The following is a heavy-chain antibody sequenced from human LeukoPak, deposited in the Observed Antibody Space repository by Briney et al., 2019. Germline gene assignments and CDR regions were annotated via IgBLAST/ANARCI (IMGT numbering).Heavy chain of an antibody. D-gene: IGHD1-26*01. Sequence: SETLSLTCTVSGGSISSYYWSWIRQPPGKGLEWIGYIYTSGSTNYNPSLKSRVTISVDTSKNQFSLKLSSVTAADTAVYYCALYRGVAFDIWGQGTMVTVSS. CDR1: GGSISSYY. CDR2: IYTSGST. J-gene: IGHJ3*02. V-gene: IGHV4-59*01. CDR3: ALYRGVAFDI.